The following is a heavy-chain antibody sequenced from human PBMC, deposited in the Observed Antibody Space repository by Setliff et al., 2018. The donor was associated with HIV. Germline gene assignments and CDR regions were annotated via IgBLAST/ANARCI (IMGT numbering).Heavy chain of an antibody. Sequence: GGSLRLSCAASGFTVSSNYMSWVRQAPGKGLEWVSIIYIGGTITYYSDSVKGRFTISRDNSKNSLYMQLNSLRPEDTALYYCAKDGQTYYYDSSGYPAWGYFDYWGQGTLVTVSS. CDR1: GFTVSSNY. CDR3: AKDGQTYYYDSSGYPAWGYFDY. V-gene: IGHV3-53*05. D-gene: IGHD3-22*01. CDR2: IYIGGTIT. J-gene: IGHJ4*02.